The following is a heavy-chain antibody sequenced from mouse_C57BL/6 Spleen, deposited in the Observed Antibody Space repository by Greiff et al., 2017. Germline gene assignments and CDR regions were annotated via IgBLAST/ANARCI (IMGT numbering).Heavy chain of an antibody. D-gene: IGHD1-1*02. CDR1: GYTFTSYW. CDR3: ARWRYYPDYYAMDY. J-gene: IGHJ4*01. Sequence: VQLQQPGAELVRPGSSVKLSCKASGYTFTSYWMHWVKQRPIQGLEWIGNIDPSDSETHYNQKFKDKATLTVDKSSSTAYMQLSSLTSEDSAVYYCARWRYYPDYYAMDYWGQGTSVTVSS. CDR2: IDPSDSET. V-gene: IGHV1-52*01.